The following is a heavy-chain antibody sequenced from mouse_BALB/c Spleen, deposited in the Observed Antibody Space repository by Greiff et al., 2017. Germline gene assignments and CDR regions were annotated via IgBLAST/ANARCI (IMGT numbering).Heavy chain of an antibody. CDR1: GYAFSSYW. J-gene: IGHJ1*01. Sequence: VKLMESGAELVRPGSSVKISCKASGYAFSSYWMNWVKQRPGQGLEWIGQIYPGDGDTNYNGKFKGKATLTADKSSSTAYMQLSSLTSEDSAVYFCALYYYREYFDVWGAGTTVTVSS. V-gene: IGHV1-80*01. CDR3: ALYYYREYFDV. CDR2: IYPGDGDT. D-gene: IGHD1-1*01.